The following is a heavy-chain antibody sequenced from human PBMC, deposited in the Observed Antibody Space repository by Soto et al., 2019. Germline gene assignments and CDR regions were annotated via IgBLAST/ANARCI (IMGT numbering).Heavy chain of an antibody. V-gene: IGHV3-7*03. Sequence: GGSLRLSCAASGFTFSNSWMSWVRQAPGEGLEWVANIKEDGSEKDYVDPVKGRFTITRDNAKNSLYLQMNNLRAEDTAVYFCTRKRFGMDVWGQGTTVTVSS. CDR2: IKEDGSEK. J-gene: IGHJ6*02. CDR1: GFTFSNSW. CDR3: TRKRFGMDV.